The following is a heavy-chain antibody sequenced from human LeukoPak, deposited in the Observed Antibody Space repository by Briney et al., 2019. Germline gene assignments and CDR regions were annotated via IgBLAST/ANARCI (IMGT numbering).Heavy chain of an antibody. D-gene: IGHD1-1*01. CDR3: ARVPTGGYYFDY. CDR2: IYSAGST. V-gene: IGHV3-66*01. Sequence: GSLRLSCAASGFTVSSHYMSWVRQAPGKGLEWVSVIYSAGSTYYADSVKGRFTISRDNSKNTLYLQINSLRAEDTAVYYCARVPTGGYYFDYWGQGTLVTVPS. CDR1: GFTVSSHY. J-gene: IGHJ4*02.